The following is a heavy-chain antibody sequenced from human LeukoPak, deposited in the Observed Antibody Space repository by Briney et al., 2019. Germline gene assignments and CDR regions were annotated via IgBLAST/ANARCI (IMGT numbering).Heavy chain of an antibody. D-gene: IGHD1-1*01. J-gene: IGHJ4*02. V-gene: IGHV3-74*01. Sequence: GGSLRLSCAASVFTFSSYWMHWVRQAPGKGLVWVSRISSDGSSTSYADSVKGRFTIFRDNAKNTLYLQMNSLGAEDTAVYYCARALPPSVNTPWKWGQGTQVTVSS. CDR1: VFTFSSYW. CDR2: ISSDGSST. CDR3: ARALPPSVNTPWK.